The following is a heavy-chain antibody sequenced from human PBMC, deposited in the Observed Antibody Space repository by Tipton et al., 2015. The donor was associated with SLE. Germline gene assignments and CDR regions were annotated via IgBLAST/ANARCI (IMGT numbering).Heavy chain of an antibody. D-gene: IGHD1-26*01. CDR2: IYTSGST. CDR3: ARVGSGSYERGFDAFDI. Sequence: LRLSCTVSGGSISSYYWSWIRSPAGKGLEWIGRIYTSGSTNYKPSLKSRVTMSVDTSKNQFSLKLSSVTAADTAVYYCARVGSGSYERGFDAFDIWGQGTMVTVSS. CDR1: GGSISSYY. J-gene: IGHJ3*02. V-gene: IGHV4-4*07.